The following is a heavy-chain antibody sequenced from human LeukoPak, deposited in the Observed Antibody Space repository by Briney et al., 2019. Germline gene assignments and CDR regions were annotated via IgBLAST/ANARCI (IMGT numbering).Heavy chain of an antibody. CDR3: ARSPGEVPAAFRYFDY. CDR2: IYYSGST. Sequence: PSETLSLTCTASGGSISSYYWSWIRQPPGKGLEWIGYIYYSGSTNYNPSLKSRVTISVDTSKNQFSLKLSSVTAADTAVYYCARSPGEVPAAFRYFDYWGQGTLVTVSS. CDR1: GGSISSYY. J-gene: IGHJ4*02. D-gene: IGHD2-2*01. V-gene: IGHV4-59*01.